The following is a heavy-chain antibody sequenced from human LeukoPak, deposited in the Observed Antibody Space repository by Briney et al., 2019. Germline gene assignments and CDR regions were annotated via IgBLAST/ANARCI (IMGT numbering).Heavy chain of an antibody. J-gene: IGHJ5*01. V-gene: IGHV3-23*05. CDR3: VRVGRPMTQDNWFDS. Sequence: GGSLRLSCAASGFSFSNYGMSWVRQAPGRGLEWVSALNAAGRSSFYADSVKGRFTISRDNSKNTLYLQMHSLTAEDTAVYYCVRVGRPMTQDNWFDSWGQGTLVTVSS. CDR2: LNAAGRSS. CDR1: GFSFSNYG. D-gene: IGHD3-22*01.